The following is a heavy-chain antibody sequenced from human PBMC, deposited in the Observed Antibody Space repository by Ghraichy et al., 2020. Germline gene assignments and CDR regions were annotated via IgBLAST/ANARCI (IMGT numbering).Heavy chain of an antibody. V-gene: IGHV4-34*01. J-gene: IGHJ5*02. CDR2: INDSGNT. CDR1: GGSFSGYY. Sequence: SETLSLTCDVSGGSFSGYYWSWIRQTPGKGLEWIGEINDSGNTKFNPSLKSRLTISVDTAKNQFSLRLTSVTAADTAVYYCSRRSLRSTVVVAPLPRAGFDPWGQGTLVTVSS. CDR3: SRRSLRSTVVVAPLPRAGFDP. D-gene: IGHD2-21*01.